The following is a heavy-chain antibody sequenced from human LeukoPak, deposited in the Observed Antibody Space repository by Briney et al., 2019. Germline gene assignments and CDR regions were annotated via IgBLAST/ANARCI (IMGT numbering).Heavy chain of an antibody. CDR3: ARAGELWPLDY. J-gene: IGHJ4*02. V-gene: IGHV1-46*01. CDR2: INPSGGST. CDR1: GYTFTSYN. D-gene: IGHD5-18*01. Sequence: ASVKVSCKASGYTFTSYNMHWVRQAPGEGLEWMGIINPSGGSTSYAQKFQGRVTMTRDTSTSTVYMELSSLRSEDTAVYYCARAGELWPLDYWGQGTLVTVSS.